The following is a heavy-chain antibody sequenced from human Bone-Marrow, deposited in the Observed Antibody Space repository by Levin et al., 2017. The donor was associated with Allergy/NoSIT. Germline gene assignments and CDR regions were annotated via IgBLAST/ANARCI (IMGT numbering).Heavy chain of an antibody. Sequence: PGGSLRLSCAASGLTFNSYGMHWVRQAPGKGLEWVAFISYDGRHKSYADAVKGRFTISRDNSENTLYLQINSLRSEDTAVYFCAKGAHANYFYGMDVWGQGTTVTVSS. J-gene: IGHJ6*02. CDR2: ISYDGRHK. V-gene: IGHV3-30*18. CDR3: AKGAHANYFYGMDV. CDR1: GLTFNSYG.